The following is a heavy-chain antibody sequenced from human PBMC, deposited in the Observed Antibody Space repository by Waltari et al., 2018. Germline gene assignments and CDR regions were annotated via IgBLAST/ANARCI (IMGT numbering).Heavy chain of an antibody. V-gene: IGHV4-59*13. Sequence: QVQLQESGPGLVKPSETLSLTCTVSGGSITGYYWSWIRQPPGKGLEWLGHIYYNGNTDYNPSLKSRVTISVDTSKNQFSRKLSSVTAADTAVYYCAREIYGGNSRPYDYWGQGTLVTVSS. D-gene: IGHD4-17*01. CDR3: AREIYGGNSRPYDY. J-gene: IGHJ4*02. CDR2: IYYNGNT. CDR1: GGSITGYY.